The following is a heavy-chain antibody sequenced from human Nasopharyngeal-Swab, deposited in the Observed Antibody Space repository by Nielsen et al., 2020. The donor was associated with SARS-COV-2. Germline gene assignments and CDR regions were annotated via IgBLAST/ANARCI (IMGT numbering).Heavy chain of an antibody. J-gene: IGHJ4*02. CDR1: GFTFSSSD. Sequence: GESLKISCAASGFTFSSSDMNWVRQAPGKGLDWVSAIDSSGRNTYYADSVRGRFTISRDNSKNTLYMQMNSLRAEDTAVYYCARDLRGTSRITTPQHPVYYYWGQGTMVTVSS. V-gene: IGHV3-23*05. CDR3: ARDLRGTSRITTPQHPVYYY. CDR2: IDSSGRNT. D-gene: IGHD2-8*01.